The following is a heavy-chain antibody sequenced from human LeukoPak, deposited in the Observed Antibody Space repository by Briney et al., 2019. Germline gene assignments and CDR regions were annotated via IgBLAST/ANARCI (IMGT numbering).Heavy chain of an antibody. CDR1: GGSVSSGSYY. Sequence: PSETPSLTCTVSGGSVSSGSYYWSWIRQPPGKGLEWIGYIYYSGSTNYNPSLKSRVTISVDTSKNQFSLKLSSVTAADTAVYYCARLYSSGWYFDYWGQGTLVTVSS. D-gene: IGHD6-19*01. CDR2: IYYSGST. V-gene: IGHV4-61*01. CDR3: ARLYSSGWYFDY. J-gene: IGHJ4*02.